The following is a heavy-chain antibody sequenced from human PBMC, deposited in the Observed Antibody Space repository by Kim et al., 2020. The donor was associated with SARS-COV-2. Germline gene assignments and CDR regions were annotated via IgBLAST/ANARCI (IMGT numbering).Heavy chain of an antibody. CDR1: GFTFSDYY. CDR3: ARAAAVAAPFDY. V-gene: IGHV3-11*06. D-gene: IGHD6-19*01. CDR2: ISSSSYT. Sequence: GGSLRLSCAASGFTFSDYYMIWIRQAPGKGLEWVSYISSSSYTNYADSVKGRFTISRDNAKNSLYLQMNSLRAEDTAVYYCARAAAVAAPFDYWGQGTLVTVSS. J-gene: IGHJ4*02.